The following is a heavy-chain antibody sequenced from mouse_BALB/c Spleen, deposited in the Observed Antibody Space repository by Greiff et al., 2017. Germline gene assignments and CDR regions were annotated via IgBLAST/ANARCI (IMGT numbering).Heavy chain of an antibody. D-gene: IGHD2-14*01. CDR3: NAYYRHFGVDY. V-gene: IGHV14-4*02. Sequence: EVQLQQSGAELVRSGASVKLSCTASGFNIKDYYMHWVKQRPEQGLEWIGWIDPENGDTEYAPKFQGKATMTADTSSNTAYLQLSSLTSEDTAVYYCNAYYRHFGVDYWGQGTSVTVSS. CDR2: IDPENGDT. J-gene: IGHJ4*01. CDR1: GFNIKDYY.